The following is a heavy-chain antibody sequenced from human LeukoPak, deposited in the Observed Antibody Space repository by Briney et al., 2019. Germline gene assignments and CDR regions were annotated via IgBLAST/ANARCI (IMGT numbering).Heavy chain of an antibody. J-gene: IGHJ5*02. CDR2: MNPNSGDT. V-gene: IGHV1-8*01. CDR3: ARGSCTSCYGGSRGWFDP. CDR1: GYTFTIYD. D-gene: IGHD2-2*01. Sequence: GASVKVSCKASGYTFTIYDINWVRQATGQGLEWMGWMNPNSGDTGYAQKFQGRVTMTRNTSISTAYMELSSLRSEDTAVYYCARGSCTSCYGGSRGWFDPWGQGTLVTVSS.